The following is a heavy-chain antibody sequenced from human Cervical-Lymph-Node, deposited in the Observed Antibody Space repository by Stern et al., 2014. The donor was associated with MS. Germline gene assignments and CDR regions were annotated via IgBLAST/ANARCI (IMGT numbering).Heavy chain of an antibody. CDR3: ARGATQAFDP. V-gene: IGHV4-59*01. Sequence: QLQLRESGPGLVKPSETLSLTCTVSGGSISSYYWSWIRQPPGKGLEWIGYIYYSGSTNYNPSLKSRVTISVDTSKNQFSLKLSSVTAADTAVYYCARGATQAFDPWGQGTLVTVSS. CDR2: IYYSGST. CDR1: GGSISSYY. J-gene: IGHJ5*02.